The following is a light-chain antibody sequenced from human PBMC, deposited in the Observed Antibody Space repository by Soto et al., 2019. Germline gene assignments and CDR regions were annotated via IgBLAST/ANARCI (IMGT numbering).Light chain of an antibody. CDR1: QSISSH. J-gene: IGKJ3*01. CDR3: QQRYSMPLT. Sequence: DIQMTQSPSSLSASVGDRVTITCRASQSISSHLNWYQQKPGKAPQLLIYEASSLQGGVPSRFSGSGSGTDFTLTSSRLQADDFAIYYCQQRYSMPLTFGPGTRVDIK. CDR2: EAS. V-gene: IGKV1-39*01.